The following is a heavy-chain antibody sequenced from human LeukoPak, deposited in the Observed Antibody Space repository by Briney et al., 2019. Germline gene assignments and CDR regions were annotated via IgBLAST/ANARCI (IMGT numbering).Heavy chain of an antibody. D-gene: IGHD5-18*01. V-gene: IGHV4-34*01. CDR3: AGARYSVFFYYPMDV. CDR2: INHSGST. Sequence: PSETLSLTCAVYGGSLSGYSWSWIRQPPGKGLEWIGEINHSGSTNYNPSLKSRVTMSVDTSKNQISLELSSVTAADTAVYYCAGARYSVFFYYPMDVWGQGTTVTVSS. J-gene: IGHJ6*02. CDR1: GGSLSGYS.